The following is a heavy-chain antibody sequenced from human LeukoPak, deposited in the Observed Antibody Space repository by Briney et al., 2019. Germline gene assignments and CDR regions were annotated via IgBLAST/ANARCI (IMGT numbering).Heavy chain of an antibody. Sequence: ASVKVSCKASGGTFSSYTISWVRQAPGQGLEWMGWISAYNGNTNYAQKLQGRVTMTTDTSTSTAYMELRSLKSDDTAWYYCSGELGYCSGGSGYYWFDPWGQGTLVTVSS. J-gene: IGHJ5*02. CDR3: SGELGYCSGGSGYYWFDP. D-gene: IGHD2-15*01. CDR2: ISAYNGNT. CDR1: GGTFSSYT. V-gene: IGHV1-18*01.